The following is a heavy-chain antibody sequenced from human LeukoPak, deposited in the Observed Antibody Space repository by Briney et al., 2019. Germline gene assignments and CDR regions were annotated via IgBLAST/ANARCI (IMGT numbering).Heavy chain of an antibody. CDR2: IIPIFGTA. Sequence: SVKVSCKASGGTFSSYAISWVRQAPGQGLEWMGGIIPIFGTANYAQKFQGRVTITADESTSTAYMELSSLRSEDTAMYYCARGPPNWGPDFWGQGTLITVSS. J-gene: IGHJ4*02. D-gene: IGHD7-27*01. CDR3: ARGPPNWGPDF. V-gene: IGHV1-69*13. CDR1: GGTFSSYA.